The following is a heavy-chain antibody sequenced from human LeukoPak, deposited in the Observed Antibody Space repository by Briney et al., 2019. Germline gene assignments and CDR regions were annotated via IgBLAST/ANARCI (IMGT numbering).Heavy chain of an antibody. Sequence: PGGSLRLSCAASGFTFSSYAMHWVRQAPGKGLEWVAVISYDGSNKYYADSVKGRFTISRDNAKNSLYLQMNSLRAEDTAVYYCARDPGYYDGSGYQDYWGQGTLVTVSS. D-gene: IGHD3-22*01. CDR1: GFTFSSYA. CDR2: ISYDGSNK. CDR3: ARDPGYYDGSGYQDY. J-gene: IGHJ4*02. V-gene: IGHV3-30*04.